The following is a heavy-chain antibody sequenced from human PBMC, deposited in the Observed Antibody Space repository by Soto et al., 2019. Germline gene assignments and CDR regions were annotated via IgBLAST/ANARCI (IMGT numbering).Heavy chain of an antibody. CDR3: ASLTIFGAVIEGMDV. CDR1: GFTFSSYN. J-gene: IGHJ6*02. D-gene: IGHD3-3*01. Sequence: EVQLVESGGGLVQPGGSLRLSCAASGFTFSSYNMNWVRQAPGKGLEWLSYISSGSSPIYYADSVKGRFTISRDNAKNPLYLQMSTLRDEDTAVYYCASLTIFGAVIEGMDVWGQGTTVTVSS. V-gene: IGHV3-48*02. CDR2: ISSGSSPI.